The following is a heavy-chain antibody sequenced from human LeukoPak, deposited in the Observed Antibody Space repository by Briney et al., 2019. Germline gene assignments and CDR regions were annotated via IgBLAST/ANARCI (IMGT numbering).Heavy chain of an antibody. V-gene: IGHV3-21*01. Sequence: GGSLRLSCAASGFTFSSYTMSWVREAPGKGLEWVSSISSSINYIYHADSVKGRFTISRDDAQNSVYLQMNSLKDEDTAVYYCARQTTRYKDVWGKGTTVTVSS. CDR1: GFTFSSYT. J-gene: IGHJ6*03. CDR2: ISSSINYI. D-gene: IGHD4-17*01. CDR3: ARQTTRYKDV.